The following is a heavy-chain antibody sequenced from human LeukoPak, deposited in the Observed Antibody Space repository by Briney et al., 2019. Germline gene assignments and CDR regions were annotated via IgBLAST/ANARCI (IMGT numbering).Heavy chain of an antibody. V-gene: IGHV4-39*01. J-gene: IGHJ4*02. CDR3: ARVVVVAATRLYFDY. D-gene: IGHD2-15*01. CDR1: GGSISSGGYY. CDR2: IYYSGST. Sequence: SETLSLTCTVSGGSISSGGYYWSWIRQPPGKGLEWIGSIYYSGSTYYNPSLKSRVTISVDTSKNQFSLKLSSVTAADTAVYYCARVVVVAATRLYFDYWGQGTLVTVSS.